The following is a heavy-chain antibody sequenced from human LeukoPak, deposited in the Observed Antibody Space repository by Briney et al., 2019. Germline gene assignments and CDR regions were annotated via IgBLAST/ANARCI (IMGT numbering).Heavy chain of an antibody. V-gene: IGHV4-39*07. CDR2: IYYSGST. CDR1: GGSVSSSSYY. D-gene: IGHD3-3*01. CDR3: ARRDSFDFWIAYPNY. J-gene: IGHJ4*02. Sequence: PSETLSLTCTVSGGSVSSSSYYWGWIRQPPGKGLEWIGSIYYSGSTYYNPSLKSRVTISVDTSKNQFSLKLSSVTAADTAVYYCARRDSFDFWIAYPNYWGQGTLVTVSS.